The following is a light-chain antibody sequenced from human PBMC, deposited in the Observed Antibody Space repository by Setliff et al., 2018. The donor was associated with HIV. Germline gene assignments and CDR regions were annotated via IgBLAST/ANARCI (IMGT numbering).Light chain of an antibody. J-gene: IGLJ1*01. CDR3: SSFTSSSTFV. CDR1: RGDVGGYNY. CDR2: EVT. Sequence: SALTQPASVSGSPGQSSTISCTGARGDVGGYNYVSWYQQHPGRVPKLMIYEVTHRPSGVSNRFSGSKSGYTASLTISGLQAEDEADYYCSSFTSSSTFVFGTGTKVTVL. V-gene: IGLV2-14*03.